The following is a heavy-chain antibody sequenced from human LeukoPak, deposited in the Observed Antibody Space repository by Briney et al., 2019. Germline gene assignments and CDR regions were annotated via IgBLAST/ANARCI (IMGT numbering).Heavy chain of an antibody. CDR3: ARAGYSSGWYGSSFDY. Sequence: ASVKVSCKASGYTFTGYYMHWVRQAPGQELEWMGRINPNSGGTNYAQKFQGRVTMTRDTSISTAYMELSRLRSDDTAVYYCARAGYSSGWYGSSFDYWGQGTLVTVSS. CDR1: GYTFTGYY. J-gene: IGHJ4*02. CDR2: INPNSGGT. V-gene: IGHV1-2*06. D-gene: IGHD6-19*01.